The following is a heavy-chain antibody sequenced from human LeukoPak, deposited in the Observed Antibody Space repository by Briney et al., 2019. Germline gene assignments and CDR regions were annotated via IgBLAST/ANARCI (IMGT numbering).Heavy chain of an antibody. J-gene: IGHJ3*02. V-gene: IGHV3-48*04. Sequence: PPGGSLRLSCAASGFTFSSYSMTWVRQAPGKGLEWVSYISSSSSTIYYADSVKGRFTISRDNAKNSLYLQMNSLRAEDTAVYYCAREALWFGELTDAFDIWGQRTMVTVSS. CDR1: GFTFSSYS. D-gene: IGHD3-10*01. CDR3: AREALWFGELTDAFDI. CDR2: ISSSSSTI.